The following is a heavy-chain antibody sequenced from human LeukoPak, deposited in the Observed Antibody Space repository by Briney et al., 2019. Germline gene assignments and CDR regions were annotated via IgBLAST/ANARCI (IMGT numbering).Heavy chain of an antibody. D-gene: IGHD3-10*01. CDR1: GFTVSYNY. J-gene: IGHJ6*02. CDR3: ARGGAITVVRGIIYGLDV. Sequence: PGGSLRLSCAASGFTVSYNYIYWVRQAPGKGLEWVSVIYSGGNTTYAGSVKGGFTIPRHNSRNTVYLQMNSLRAEDTTIYYCARGGAITVVRGIIYGLDVWGQGTTVTVSS. CDR2: IYSGGNT. V-gene: IGHV3-53*04.